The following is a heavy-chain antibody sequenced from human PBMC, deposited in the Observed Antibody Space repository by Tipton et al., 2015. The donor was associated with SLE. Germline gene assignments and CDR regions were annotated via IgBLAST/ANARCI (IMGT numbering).Heavy chain of an antibody. CDR2: IYHSGST. CDR3: ARDHRAVWKSAFDI. CDR1: GYSISSGYY. D-gene: IGHD1-1*01. J-gene: IGHJ3*02. V-gene: IGHV4-38-2*02. Sequence: TLSLTCAVSGYSISSGYYWGWIRQPPGKGLGWIGSIYHSGSTYYNPSLKSRVTISVDTSKNQFSLKLSSVTAADTAVYYCARDHRAVWKSAFDIWGQGTMVTVSS.